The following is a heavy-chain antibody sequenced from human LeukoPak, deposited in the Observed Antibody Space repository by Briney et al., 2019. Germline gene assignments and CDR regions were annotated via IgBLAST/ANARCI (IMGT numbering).Heavy chain of an antibody. CDR3: ARESTRERPGC. CDR1: GFTFSSSA. Sequence: GGSLRLSCAASGFTFSSSAMHWVRQAPGKGLEWVANMNQDDSDKNYVDSVKGRFTISRDNAKNSLYLQMNSLRAEDTAVYYCARESTRERPGCWGQGTLVIVSS. J-gene: IGHJ4*02. V-gene: IGHV3-7*01. D-gene: IGHD5/OR15-5a*01. CDR2: MNQDDSDK.